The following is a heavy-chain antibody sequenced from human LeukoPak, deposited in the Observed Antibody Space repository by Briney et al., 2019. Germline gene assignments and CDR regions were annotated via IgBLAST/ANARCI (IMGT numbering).Heavy chain of an antibody. CDR3: TIHGGTSIAAAGD. Sequence: KPSETLSLTCTVCGGSISSSSYYWGWIRQPPGKGLEWIGSIYYSGSTYYNPSLKSRVTISVDTSKNQFSLKLSFVTVADTAVYYCTIHGGTSIAAAGDWGQGTLVTVSS. D-gene: IGHD6-13*01. CDR2: IYYSGST. J-gene: IGHJ4*02. V-gene: IGHV4-39*01. CDR1: GGSISSSSYY.